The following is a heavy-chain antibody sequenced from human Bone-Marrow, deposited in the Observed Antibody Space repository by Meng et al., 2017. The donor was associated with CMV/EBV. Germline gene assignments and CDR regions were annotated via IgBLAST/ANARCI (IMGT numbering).Heavy chain of an antibody. V-gene: IGHV3-38-3*01. CDR1: GFTVSSNE. CDR3: ARDFINMVRGVIVYYYGMDV. J-gene: IGHJ6*01. CDR2: ISGGST. D-gene: IGHD3-10*01. Sequence: GGSLRLSCAASGFTVSSNEMSWVRQAPGKGLEWVSSISGGSTYYADSRKGRFTISRDNSKNTLHLQMNSLRAEDTAVYYCARDFINMVRGVIVYYYGMDVWGQGTTVTVSS.